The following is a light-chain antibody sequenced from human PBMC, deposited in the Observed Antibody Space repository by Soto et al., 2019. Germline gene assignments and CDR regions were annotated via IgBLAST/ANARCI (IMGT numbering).Light chain of an antibody. Sequence: EIVMTQSPATLSVSPGERATLSCRASQSIRSSHLAWYQQKPGQAPRVLIYAASSRATGIPDRFGGSGSGTDFTLTISRLEPEDFAVYHCQQYDSLPLTFGGGTKVDIK. CDR3: QQYDSLPLT. CDR2: AAS. J-gene: IGKJ4*01. CDR1: QSIRSSH. V-gene: IGKV3-20*01.